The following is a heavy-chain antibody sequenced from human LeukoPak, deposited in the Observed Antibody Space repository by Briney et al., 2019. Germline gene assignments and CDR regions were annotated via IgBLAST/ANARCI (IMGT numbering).Heavy chain of an antibody. CDR3: VRGSGGDGYSYWGDN. D-gene: IGHD5-24*01. CDR1: GLTFRRYI. V-gene: IGHV3-48*02. CDR2: ISSSSSTI. Sequence: GGSLRLSCAASGLTFRRYIMSWVRQAPRKGGEWVSYISSSSSTIYYANSVKGRFTISRDHAKNSMYLQMNSLRDEDTAVYYCVRGSGGDGYSYWGDNWGQGTLVTVSS. J-gene: IGHJ4*02.